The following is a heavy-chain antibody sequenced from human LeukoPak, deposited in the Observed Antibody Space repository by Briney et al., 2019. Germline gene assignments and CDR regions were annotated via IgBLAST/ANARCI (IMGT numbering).Heavy chain of an antibody. CDR2: IIPIFGTA. CDR1: GGTFSSYA. V-gene: IGHV1-69*01. CDR3: ARDYYFAY. J-gene: IGHJ4*02. Sequence: SGKVSLKASGGTFSSYAISWVRQAPGQGLDWMGGIIPIFGTANNAQKFQGRVTITADESTSTAYMELSSLRSEDTAVYYCARDYYFAYWGQGTLVTVSS.